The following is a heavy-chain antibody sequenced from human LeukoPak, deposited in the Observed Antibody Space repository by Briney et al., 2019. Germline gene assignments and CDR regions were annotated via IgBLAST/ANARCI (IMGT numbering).Heavy chain of an antibody. Sequence: SETLSLTCAVYGGSFSGYYWSWIRQPPGKGREWIGEINHSGSTNYNPSLKSRVTISVDTSKNQFSLKLSSVTAADTAVYYCASLGGPIAVAGTGYWGQGTLVTVSS. CDR3: ASLGGPIAVAGTGY. CDR1: GGSFSGYY. D-gene: IGHD6-19*01. V-gene: IGHV4-34*01. CDR2: INHSGST. J-gene: IGHJ4*02.